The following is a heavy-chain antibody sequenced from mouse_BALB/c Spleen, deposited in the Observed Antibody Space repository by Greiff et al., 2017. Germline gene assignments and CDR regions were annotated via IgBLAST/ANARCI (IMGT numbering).Heavy chain of an antibody. D-gene: IGHD2-4*01. V-gene: IGHV3-2*02. J-gene: IGHJ4*01. CDR2: ISYSGST. CDR1: GYSITSDYA. Sequence: ESGPGLVKPSQSLSLTCTVTGYSITSDYAWNWIRQFPGNKLEWMGYISYSGSTSYNPSLKSRISITRDTSKNQFFLQLNSVTTEDTATYYCARYDYAYAMDYWGQGTSVTVSS. CDR3: ARYDYAYAMDY.